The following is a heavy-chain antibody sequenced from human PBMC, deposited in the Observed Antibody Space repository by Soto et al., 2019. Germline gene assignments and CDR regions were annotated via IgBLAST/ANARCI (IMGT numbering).Heavy chain of an antibody. J-gene: IGHJ6*02. V-gene: IGHV1-18*01. D-gene: IGHD3-16*01. CDR1: GYTFIRYG. CDR2: ISPYNDYT. CDR3: AIGGYYDNVWGKLSHYGLDV. Sequence: QVHLVQSAGEVKKPGASVKVSCKASGYTFIRYGITWVRQAPGQGLEWVGWISPYNDYTNYAQNLQGRVSMTTDTSTNTVYMELRGLIPDDTALYYCAIGGYYDNVWGKLSHYGLDVWGLGTTVTVSS.